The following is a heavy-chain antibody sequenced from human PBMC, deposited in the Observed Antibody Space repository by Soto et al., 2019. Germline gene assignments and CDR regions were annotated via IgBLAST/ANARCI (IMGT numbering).Heavy chain of an antibody. CDR3: ARFDIAAPPPI. Sequence: EVQLVESGGGLVQPGGSLRLSCVASGFSFSNNWMHWVRHAPGKGPVWVSRISADGSDTHYADSVQGRFTISRDNAKNTLYLQMNTLGVEDAAVYYCARFDIAAPPPIWGQGTMVTVSS. J-gene: IGHJ3*02. CDR1: GFSFSNNW. CDR2: ISADGSDT. D-gene: IGHD6-13*01. V-gene: IGHV3-74*01.